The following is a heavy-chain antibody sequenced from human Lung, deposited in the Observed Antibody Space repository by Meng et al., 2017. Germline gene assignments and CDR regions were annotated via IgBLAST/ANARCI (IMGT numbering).Heavy chain of an antibody. CDR3: ARFDISSSGRGDY. CDR2: IFHSGST. J-gene: IGHJ4*02. Sequence: GPGLAKPPGTLSTPCAVSGGSITSSTWWSWVRQTPGKGLEWFGEIFHSGSTNYNPPLESRVTISVDKSKNQFSLKVYSVTAADTATYYCARFDISSSGRGDYWGQGILVTVSS. D-gene: IGHD1-26*01. V-gene: IGHV4-4*03. CDR1: GGSITSSTW.